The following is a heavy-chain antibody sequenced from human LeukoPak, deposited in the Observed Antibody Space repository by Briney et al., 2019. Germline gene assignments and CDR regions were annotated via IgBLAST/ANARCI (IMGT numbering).Heavy chain of an antibody. Sequence: SVKVSCKASGFTFTSSAVQWVRQARGQRLEWIGWIVVGSGNTNYSQKFQERVTITRDMSTSTAYMELSSLRSEDTAVYYCAADPRTYYYDSSGYFPYYYYYGMDVWGQGTTVTVSS. J-gene: IGHJ6*02. CDR3: AADPRTYYYDSSGYFPYYYYYGMDV. V-gene: IGHV1-58*01. CDR2: IVVGSGNT. D-gene: IGHD3-22*01. CDR1: GFTFTSSA.